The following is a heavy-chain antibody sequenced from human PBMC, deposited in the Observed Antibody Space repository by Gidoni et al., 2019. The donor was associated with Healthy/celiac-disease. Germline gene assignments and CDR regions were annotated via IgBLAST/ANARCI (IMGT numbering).Heavy chain of an antibody. CDR2: IYYSGST. Sequence: QLQLQESGPGLVKPSETLSLTCTVSGGSISSSSYYWGWIRQPPGKGLEWIGSIYYSGSTYYNPSLKSRVTISVDTSKNQFSLKLSSVTAADTAVYYCARPYAQYYYYGMDVWGQGTTVTVSS. D-gene: IGHD4-17*01. CDR1: GGSISSSSYY. J-gene: IGHJ6*02. CDR3: ARPYAQYYYYGMDV. V-gene: IGHV4-39*01.